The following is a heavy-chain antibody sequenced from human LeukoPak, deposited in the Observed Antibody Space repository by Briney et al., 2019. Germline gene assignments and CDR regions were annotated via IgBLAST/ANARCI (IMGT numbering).Heavy chain of an antibody. CDR2: INTDGSST. CDR1: GFTFSTYW. J-gene: IGHJ4*02. Sequence: GGSLRLSCAASGFTFSTYWMHWVRQAPGKGLVWVSRINTDGSSTSYADSVKGRFTISRDNAKNTLYLHMNSLRAEDTAVYYCVRCDSGTYHFDYWGRGTLVTVSS. V-gene: IGHV3-74*01. D-gene: IGHD1-26*01. CDR3: VRCDSGTYHFDY.